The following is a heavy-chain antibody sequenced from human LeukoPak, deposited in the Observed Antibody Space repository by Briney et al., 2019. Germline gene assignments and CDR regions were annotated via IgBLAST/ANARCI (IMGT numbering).Heavy chain of an antibody. Sequence: SETLSLTCAVYGGSFSGYYWSWIRQPPGKGLEWIGEINHSGSTNYNPSLKSRVTISVDTSKNQFSLKLSSVTAADTAVYYCASLSLSYGDERWDAFDIWGQGTMVTVSS. V-gene: IGHV4-34*01. D-gene: IGHD4-17*01. CDR3: ASLSLSYGDERWDAFDI. CDR2: INHSGST. CDR1: GGSFSGYY. J-gene: IGHJ3*02.